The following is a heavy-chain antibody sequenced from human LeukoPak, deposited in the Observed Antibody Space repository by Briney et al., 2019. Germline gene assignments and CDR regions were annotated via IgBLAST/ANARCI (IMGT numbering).Heavy chain of an antibody. J-gene: IGHJ4*02. Sequence: SETLSLTCTVSGGSISSSSYYWGWIRQPPGKGLEWIGSIYYSGSTHYNPSLKSRVTISVDTSKNQFSLKLSSVTAADTAVYYCARATYDYVWGSFMYYFDYWGQGTLVTVSS. CDR3: ARATYDYVWGSFMYYFDY. CDR2: IYYSGST. V-gene: IGHV4-39*01. CDR1: GGSISSSSYY. D-gene: IGHD3-16*01.